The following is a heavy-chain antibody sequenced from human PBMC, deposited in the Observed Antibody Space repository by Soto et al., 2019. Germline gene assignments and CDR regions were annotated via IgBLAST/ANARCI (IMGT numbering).Heavy chain of an antibody. CDR3: AREGFDHRTDS. Sequence: QVQLQESGPGLVKPSETLSLTCAVSGGSIDTPNWWSWYRRPPGKGLEWIGEMYPSGSSNRNPSLNSRVPISFDTSNKHFSLKLTSLTAAATAIYYCAREGFDHRTDSWGQGIPVTVSS. CDR2: MYPSGSS. V-gene: IGHV4-4*02. J-gene: IGHJ4*02. CDR1: GGSIDTPNW.